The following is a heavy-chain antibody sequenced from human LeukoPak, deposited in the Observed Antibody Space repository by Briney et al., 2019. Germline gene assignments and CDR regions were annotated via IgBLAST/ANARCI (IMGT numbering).Heavy chain of an antibody. V-gene: IGHV3-30*02. D-gene: IGHD1-26*01. J-gene: IGHJ4*02. CDR3: AKEVGPDLGA. CDR2: IWYDGSKT. CDR1: GFTFRSYA. Sequence: GGSLRLSCAASGFTFRSYAIHWVRQAPGKGLAWVAIIWYDGSKTYYAESVKGRFTISRDNSNNMAYLQMSSLRVEDTAVYYCAKEVGPDLGAWGQGTLVTVSS.